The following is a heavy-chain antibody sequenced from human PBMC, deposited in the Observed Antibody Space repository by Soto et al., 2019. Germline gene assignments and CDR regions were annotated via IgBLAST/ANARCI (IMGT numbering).Heavy chain of an antibody. Sequence: SETLSLTCAVYGGSFSGYYWSWIRQPPGKGLEWIGEINHSGNTNSNPSLKSRVTISIDTSKNQVSLKLSSVTAADTAVYFCASLFSPRRFRPTYYYNGVDVWGQGTTVT. V-gene: IGHV4-34*01. CDR1: GGSFSGYY. CDR3: ASLFSPRRFRPTYYYNGVDV. CDR2: INHSGNT. D-gene: IGHD2-21*01. J-gene: IGHJ6*02.